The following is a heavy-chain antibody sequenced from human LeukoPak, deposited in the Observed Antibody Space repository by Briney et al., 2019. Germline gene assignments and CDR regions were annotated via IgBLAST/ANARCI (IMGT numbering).Heavy chain of an antibody. J-gene: IGHJ4*02. CDR1: GGSISSGGYY. CDR3: ARDLSDCSSTSCPPDY. CDR2: IYHSGST. V-gene: IGHV4-30-2*01. D-gene: IGHD2-2*01. Sequence: SETLSLTCTVSGGSISSGGYYWSWIRQPPGKGLEWIGYIYHSGSTYYNPSLKSRVTISVDRSKNQFSLKLSSVTAADTAVYYCARDLSDCSSTSCPPDYWGQGTLVTVSS.